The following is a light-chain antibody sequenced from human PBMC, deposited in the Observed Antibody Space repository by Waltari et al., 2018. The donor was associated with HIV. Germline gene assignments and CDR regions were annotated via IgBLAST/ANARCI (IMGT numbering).Light chain of an antibody. CDR1: SSDVGGYNA. Sequence: QSALTQPASVSGSPGQSISISCTGTSSDVGGYNAVSWYQQHPAKAPKLLILEVSNWPAGVSNRFSGSKSGNSASLTISGLQAEDEAYYYCSSYTSSDTVVFGGGTKVTVL. J-gene: IGLJ2*01. V-gene: IGLV2-14*01. CDR3: SSYTSSDTVV. CDR2: EVS.